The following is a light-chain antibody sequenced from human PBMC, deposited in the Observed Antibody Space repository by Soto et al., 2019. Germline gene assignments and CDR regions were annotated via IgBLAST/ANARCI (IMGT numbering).Light chain of an antibody. V-gene: IGLV2-8*01. J-gene: IGLJ1*01. Sequence: QPALTQPPSASGYPGQSVTISCTGTRNDIGAYEFVSWYQHHPGKAPKLIIYEVVQRPSGVPDRFSGSKSGNTASLTVSGLRAADEADYYCKSYAGSNTYVFGTGTKVTVL. CDR2: EVV. CDR3: KSYAGSNTYV. CDR1: RNDIGAYEF.